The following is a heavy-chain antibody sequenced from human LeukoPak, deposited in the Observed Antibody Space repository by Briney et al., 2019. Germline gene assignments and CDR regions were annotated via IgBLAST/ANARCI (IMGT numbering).Heavy chain of an antibody. V-gene: IGHV3-23*01. CDR3: AKGGGYYDILTGYSLFDY. CDR1: GFTFSDYY. J-gene: IGHJ4*02. Sequence: GGSLRLSCAASGFTFSDYYMSWIRQAPGKGLEWVSAISGSGGSTYYADSVKGRFTISRDNSKNTLYLQMNSLRAEDTAVYYCAKGGGYYDILTGYSLFDYWGQGTLVTVSS. CDR2: ISGSGGST. D-gene: IGHD3-9*01.